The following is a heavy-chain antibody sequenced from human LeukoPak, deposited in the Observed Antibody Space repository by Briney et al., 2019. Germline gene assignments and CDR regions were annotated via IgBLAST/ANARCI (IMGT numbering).Heavy chain of an antibody. J-gene: IGHJ4*02. Sequence: GGSLRLSCIVSGFTLSSYEMSWIRQAPGKGLEWVAVTSYDGTTKYYADSVKGRFTISRDNSENTLYLQMNSLRPEDTAVYYCVTEVRRPYFDSWGQGTLVTVSS. D-gene: IGHD4-17*01. CDR2: TSYDGTTK. V-gene: IGHV3-30*01. CDR3: VTEVRRPYFDS. CDR1: GFTLSSYE.